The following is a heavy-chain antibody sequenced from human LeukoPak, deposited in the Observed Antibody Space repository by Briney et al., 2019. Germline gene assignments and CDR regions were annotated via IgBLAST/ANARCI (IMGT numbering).Heavy chain of an antibody. CDR2: IYSGGST. Sequence: PGGSLRLSCAASGFTVSSNYMSWVRQAPGKGLEWVSVIYSGGSTYYADSVKGRFTISRDNSENTLYLQMNSLRAEDTAVYYCARALVGSGYYYSSDYWGQGTLVTVSS. CDR3: ARALVGSGYYYSSDY. J-gene: IGHJ4*02. D-gene: IGHD3-22*01. CDR1: GFTVSSNY. V-gene: IGHV3-53*01.